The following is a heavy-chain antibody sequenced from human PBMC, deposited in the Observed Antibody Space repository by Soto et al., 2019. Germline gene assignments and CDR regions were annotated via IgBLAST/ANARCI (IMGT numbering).Heavy chain of an antibody. Sequence: GGSLRLSCAASEIIFNGFRMHWVRQAPGKGLEWVAVIRYDGSDIHYADSVKGRFTISRDNAKNTLYLQMNSLRAEDTAVYYCARAQSSSSWYTYYYGMDVWGQGTTVTVSS. D-gene: IGHD6-13*01. V-gene: IGHV3-33*01. CDR2: IRYDGSDI. J-gene: IGHJ6*02. CDR1: EIIFNGFR. CDR3: ARAQSSSSWYTYYYGMDV.